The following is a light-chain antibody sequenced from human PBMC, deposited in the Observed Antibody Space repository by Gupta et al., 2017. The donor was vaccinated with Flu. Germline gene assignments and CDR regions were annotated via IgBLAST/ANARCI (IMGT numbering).Light chain of an antibody. CDR1: QIINRY. Sequence: GDRVTITCRASQIINRYLSWYQLTPGEAPKLLIYAASSLQSGVPSRFSVSGSGTDFTLTISSLQPEVFATYYCQQSFSTPFTFGPGTKVDIK. J-gene: IGKJ3*01. V-gene: IGKV1-39*01. CDR2: AAS. CDR3: QQSFSTPFT.